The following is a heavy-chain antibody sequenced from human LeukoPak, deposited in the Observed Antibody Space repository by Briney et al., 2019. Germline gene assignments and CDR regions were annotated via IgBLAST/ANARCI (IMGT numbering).Heavy chain of an antibody. D-gene: IGHD5-12*01. V-gene: IGHV4-34*01. CDR3: ARGPGYSGYYI. CDR2: INHSGST. J-gene: IGHJ4*02. CDR1: GGSFSGYY. Sequence: PSETLSLTCAVYGGSFSGYYWSWIRQPPGKGLEWIGEINHSGSTNYNPSLKSRVTISVDTSKNQFSLKLSSVTAADTAVYYCARGPGYSGYYIWGQGTLVTVSS.